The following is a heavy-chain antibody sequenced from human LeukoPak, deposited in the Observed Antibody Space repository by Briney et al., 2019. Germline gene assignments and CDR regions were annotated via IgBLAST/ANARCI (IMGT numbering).Heavy chain of an antibody. D-gene: IGHD5-12*01. CDR3: ARVEDSGYDWGYFDY. Sequence: LETLSLTRVVYVGSFIGYHWSWMRPPPGKGREWVGEINHSGSRKHNPSLKTRVTRSVDTSKNQCSLKLSSVTAADTAVYYCARVEDSGYDWGYFDYWGQGSLVTVSS. J-gene: IGHJ4*02. V-gene: IGHV4-34*01. CDR2: INHSGSR. CDR1: VGSFIGYH.